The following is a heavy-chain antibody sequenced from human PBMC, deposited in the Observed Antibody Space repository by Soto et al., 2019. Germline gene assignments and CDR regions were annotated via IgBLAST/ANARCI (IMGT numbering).Heavy chain of an antibody. CDR2: ISWDGGST. CDR3: AKDTIGYCSGGSCYPDY. D-gene: IGHD2-15*01. CDR1: GFTFDDYA. J-gene: IGHJ4*02. V-gene: IGHV3-43D*03. Sequence: GESLKISCAASGFTFDDYAMHWVRQAPGKGLEWVSLISWDGGSTYYADSVKGRFTISRDNSKNSLYLQMNSLRAEDTALYYCAKDTIGYCSGGSCYPDYWGQGTLVTVSS.